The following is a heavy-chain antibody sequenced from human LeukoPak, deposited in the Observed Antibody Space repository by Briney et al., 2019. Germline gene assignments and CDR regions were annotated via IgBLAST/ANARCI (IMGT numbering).Heavy chain of an antibody. V-gene: IGHV3-7*01. D-gene: IGHD1-26*01. CDR2: IKQDGSEK. J-gene: IGHJ4*02. Sequence: GGSLRLSCAASGFTFSTYSMNWVRQAPGKGLEWVANIKQDGSEKYYVDSVKGRFTISRDNAKKSLYLQMNSLRVEDTAVYYCAREGIVHLGNTDKFDYWGQGTLVTVSS. CDR1: GFTFSTYS. CDR3: AREGIVHLGNTDKFDY.